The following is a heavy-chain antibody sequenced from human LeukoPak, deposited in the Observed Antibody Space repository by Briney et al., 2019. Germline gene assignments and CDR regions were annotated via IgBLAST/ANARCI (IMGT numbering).Heavy chain of an antibody. CDR2: IYSGGST. Sequence: GGSLRLSCAASGFTFSSNYMSWVRQAPGKGLEWVSVIYSGGSTYYADSVKGRCTISRDNSKNTLYLQMNSLRAEDTAVYYCARRISYYYDSSGYYKAHDAFDIWGQGTMVTVSS. D-gene: IGHD3-22*01. CDR1: GFTFSSNY. V-gene: IGHV3-53*01. CDR3: ARRISYYYDSSGYYKAHDAFDI. J-gene: IGHJ3*02.